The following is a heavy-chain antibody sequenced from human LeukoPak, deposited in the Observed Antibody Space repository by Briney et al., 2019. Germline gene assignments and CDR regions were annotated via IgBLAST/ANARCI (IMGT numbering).Heavy chain of an antibody. CDR3: AALGDSIY. Sequence: PGGSLRLSCAASGFAFSSYDMHWVRQVSGKGLEWVSAIGHAGGTYYADSVKGRFTISREDAKNYFFLQMNSLRAGDTAVYFCAALGDSIYWGQGTLVTVPS. D-gene: IGHD1-26*01. CDR1: GFAFSSYD. V-gene: IGHV3-13*01. J-gene: IGHJ4*02. CDR2: IGHAGGT.